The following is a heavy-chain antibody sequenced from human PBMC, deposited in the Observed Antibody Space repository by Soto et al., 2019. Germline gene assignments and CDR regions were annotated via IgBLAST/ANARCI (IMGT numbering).Heavy chain of an antibody. J-gene: IGHJ4*02. Sequence: QVQLVQSGAEVKKPGSSVKVSCKASGGTFSSYAISWVRQAPGQGLEWMGGIIPIFGTANYAQKFQGRVTITADESTSTAYMELSSLRSEDTAVYYCARDGLDDILTGTPYYFDYWGQGTLVTVSS. V-gene: IGHV1-69*01. CDR3: ARDGLDDILTGTPYYFDY. D-gene: IGHD3-9*01. CDR2: IIPIFGTA. CDR1: GGTFSSYA.